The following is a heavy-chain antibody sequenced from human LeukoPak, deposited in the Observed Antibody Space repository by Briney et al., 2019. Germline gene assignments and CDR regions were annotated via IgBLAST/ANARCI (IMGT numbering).Heavy chain of an antibody. V-gene: IGHV4-39*01. J-gene: IGHJ5*02. CDR1: GVSISSTSYR. CDR2: IYYSGRT. CDR3: AQSLGASTWFGNWFDP. D-gene: IGHD3-10*01. Sequence: SETLSLTCTVSGVSISSTSYRWGWIRQPPGKGLEWIGSIYYSGRTYYNPSLKSRLTISVDTPKNQFSLKLSSVTAADTAVYYCAQSLGASTWFGNWFDPWGQGTLVTVSS.